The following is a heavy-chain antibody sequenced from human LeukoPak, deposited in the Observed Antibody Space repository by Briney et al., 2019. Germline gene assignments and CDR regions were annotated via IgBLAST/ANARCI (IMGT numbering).Heavy chain of an antibody. CDR1: GDSISSYY. V-gene: IGHV4-59*01. J-gene: IGHJ4*02. CDR3: ATGYGSTWYYFDY. CDR2: SYHTGST. D-gene: IGHD6-13*01. Sequence: SETLSLTCTVSGDSISSYYWSWIRQPPGKGLEWIGYSYHTGSTNYNPSLKSRVTISVDTSKNQFSLKLSSVTAGDTAVYYCATGYGSTWYYFDYWGQGTLVTVSS.